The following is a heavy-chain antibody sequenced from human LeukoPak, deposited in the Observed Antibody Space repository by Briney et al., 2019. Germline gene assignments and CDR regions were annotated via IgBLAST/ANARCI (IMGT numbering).Heavy chain of an antibody. CDR3: ARFVLRGIVVVPAENYYGMDV. CDR2: ISAYNGNT. Sequence: ASVKVSCKASGCTFTSYGISWVRQAPGQGLEWMGWISAYNGNTNYAQKLQGRVTMTTDTSTSTAYMELRSLRSDDTAVYYCARFVLRGIVVVPAENYYGMDVWGQGTTVTVSS. D-gene: IGHD2-2*01. V-gene: IGHV1-18*01. CDR1: GCTFTSYG. J-gene: IGHJ6*02.